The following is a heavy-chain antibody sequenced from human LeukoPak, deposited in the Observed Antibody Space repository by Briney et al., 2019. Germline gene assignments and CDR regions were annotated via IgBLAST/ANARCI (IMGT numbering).Heavy chain of an antibody. Sequence: GGSLRLSCAASGFTFSSYAMSWVRQAPGRGLQWVSALSGSGGSTYYADSVKGRFTISRDNSKNTLYLQVNSLRAEDTAVYYCAKVSSPGLPYYYGMDVWGQGTTVTVSS. J-gene: IGHJ6*02. D-gene: IGHD5-18*01. CDR3: AKVSSPGLPYYYGMDV. CDR1: GFTFSSYA. V-gene: IGHV3-23*01. CDR2: LSGSGGST.